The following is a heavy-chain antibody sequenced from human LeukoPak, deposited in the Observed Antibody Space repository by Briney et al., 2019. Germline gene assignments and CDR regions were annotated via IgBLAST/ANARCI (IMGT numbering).Heavy chain of an antibody. CDR2: INSDGRST. CDR3: ARPRSDILSGFHYYYGMDV. V-gene: IGHV3-74*01. D-gene: IGHD3-9*01. Sequence: GGSLRLSCAASGFTFSSYWMHWVRQAPGKGLVWVSRINSDGRSTSYADSVKGRFTISRDNAKNTLYLQMNSLRAEDTAVYYCARPRSDILSGFHYYYGMDVWSQGTTVTVSS. J-gene: IGHJ6*02. CDR1: GFTFSSYW.